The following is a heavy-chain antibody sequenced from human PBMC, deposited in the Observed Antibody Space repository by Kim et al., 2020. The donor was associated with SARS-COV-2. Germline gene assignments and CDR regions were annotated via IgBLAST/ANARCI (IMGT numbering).Heavy chain of an antibody. CDR1: GYTFTSYD. Sequence: ASVKVSCKASGYTFTSYDINWVRQATGQGLEWMGWMNPNSGNTGYAQKFQGRVTKTRNTSISTAYMELSSLRSEDTAVYYCARGKKHIVVVIAIPVYYYYMDVWGKGTTVTVSS. CDR2: MNPNSGNT. V-gene: IGHV1-8*01. D-gene: IGHD2-21*01. CDR3: ARGKKHIVVVIAIPVYYYYMDV. J-gene: IGHJ6*03.